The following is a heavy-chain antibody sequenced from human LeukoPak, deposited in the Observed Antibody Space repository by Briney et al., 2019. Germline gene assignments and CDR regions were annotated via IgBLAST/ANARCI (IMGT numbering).Heavy chain of an antibody. CDR3: ARVGGYSYRLDAFDI. Sequence: SVTLSLTCTVSGGSISSYYWSWIRQRAGKGLEWIGRIYTSGSTYYNPSLKSRVTISVDKSKHQFSLKLSSVTAADTAVYYCARVGGYSYRLDAFDIWGQGTMVTVSS. CDR2: IYTSGST. CDR1: GGSISSYY. J-gene: IGHJ3*02. D-gene: IGHD5-18*01. V-gene: IGHV4-4*07.